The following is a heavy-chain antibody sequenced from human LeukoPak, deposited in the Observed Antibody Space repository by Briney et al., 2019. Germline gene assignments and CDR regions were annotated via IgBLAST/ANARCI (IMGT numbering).Heavy chain of an antibody. D-gene: IGHD2-2*01. Sequence: GGSLRLSCAASGFTVSSNYMSWVRQAPGKGLEWVSVIYSGGSTYYADSVKGRFTISRDNSKNTLYLQMNSLRAEDTAVYYCARETSCSSTSCFRRDWFDPWGQGTLVTVSS. V-gene: IGHV3-53*01. CDR2: IYSGGST. CDR1: GFTVSSNY. CDR3: ARETSCSSTSCFRRDWFDP. J-gene: IGHJ5*02.